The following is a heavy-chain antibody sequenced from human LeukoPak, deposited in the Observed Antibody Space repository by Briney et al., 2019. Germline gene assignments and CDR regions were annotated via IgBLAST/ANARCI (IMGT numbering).Heavy chain of an antibody. J-gene: IGHJ6*03. V-gene: IGHV1-69*06. Sequence: ASVKVSCKASGGTFSSYAISWVRQAPGQGLEWMGGIIPIFGTANYAQKFQGRVTITADKSTSTAYMELSSLRAEDTAVYYCASQFTRLLEWLLPNYYYYMDVWGKGTTVTVSS. CDR1: GGTFSSYA. CDR2: IIPIFGTA. CDR3: ASQFTRLLEWLLPNYYYYMDV. D-gene: IGHD3-3*01.